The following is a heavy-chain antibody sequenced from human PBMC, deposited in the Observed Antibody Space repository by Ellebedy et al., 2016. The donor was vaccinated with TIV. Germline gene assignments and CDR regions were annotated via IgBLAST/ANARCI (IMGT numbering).Heavy chain of an antibody. CDR3: VRDHVGGDV. V-gene: IGHV1-18*04. J-gene: IGHJ6*02. CDR1: GYTFTGHY. D-gene: IGHD3-3*01. Sequence: AASVKVSCKASGYTFTGHYIHWARQAPGQGLEWIGWISVSDYNTNYAQKFQGRVTVTTDASSYTAYMELRSLRSDDTAVYYCVRDHVGGDVWGQGTTVIVSS. CDR2: ISVSDYNT.